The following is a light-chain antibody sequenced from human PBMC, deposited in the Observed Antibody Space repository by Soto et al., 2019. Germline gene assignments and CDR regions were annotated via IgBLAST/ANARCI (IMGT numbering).Light chain of an antibody. J-gene: IGKJ1*01. CDR3: QQRSNWQGT. CDR2: DAS. Sequence: EIVLTQSPATLSLSPGERATLSCRASQSVSSHLAWYQQKPGQAPRLLIYDASNRATGIPARFSGSGSGTDFTLTISSLEPEDFAVYYCQQRSNWQGTFGQGTKVDIK. CDR1: QSVSSH. V-gene: IGKV3-11*01.